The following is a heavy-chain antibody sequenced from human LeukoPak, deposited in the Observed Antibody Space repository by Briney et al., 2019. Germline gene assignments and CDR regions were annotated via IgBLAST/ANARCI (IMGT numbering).Heavy chain of an antibody. CDR1: GGSISNSRTYY. V-gene: IGHV4-39*07. Sequence: SETLSLTCSVSGGSISNSRTYYWGWIRQPPGKGLEWIGSIYYDGNTYYNPSLKSRVTISVDTSKNQFSLMLSSVTAADTAVYYCARNLGYYDIRGNTDWFDPWGQGTLVTVSS. CDR3: ARNLGYYDIRGNTDWFDP. CDR2: IYYDGNT. D-gene: IGHD3-22*01. J-gene: IGHJ5*02.